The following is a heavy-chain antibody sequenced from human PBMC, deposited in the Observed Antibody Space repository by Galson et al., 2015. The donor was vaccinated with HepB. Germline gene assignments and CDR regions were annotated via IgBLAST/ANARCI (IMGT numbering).Heavy chain of an antibody. CDR2: ISTTGNT. J-gene: IGHJ6*03. Sequence: TLSLTCTVSGDSINRGNYYWNWIRQTAGKGLEWIGRISTTGNTKYNPSLEGRVIMSGDSSKKQLSLKLSSATAADTGIYYCARDRPNVWGYYSYYYMDVWGKGITVPISS. D-gene: IGHD3-16*01. CDR1: GDSINRGNYY. CDR3: ARDRPNVWGYYSYYYMDV. V-gene: IGHV4-61*02.